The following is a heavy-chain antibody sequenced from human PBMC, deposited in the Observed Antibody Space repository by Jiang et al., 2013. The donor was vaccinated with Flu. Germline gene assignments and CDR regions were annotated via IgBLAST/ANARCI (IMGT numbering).Heavy chain of an antibody. D-gene: IGHD2-15*01. V-gene: IGHV4-38-2*01. CDR3: QGYCSGGSCREGDY. J-gene: IGHJ4*02. CDR2: IYHSGST. Sequence: GLVKPSETLSLTCAVSGYSISSGYYWGWIRQPPGKGLEWIGSIYHSGSTYYNPSLKSRVTISVDTSKNQFSLKLSSVTAADTAVYYCQGYCSGGSCREGDYWGQGTLVTVSS. CDR1: GYSISSGYY.